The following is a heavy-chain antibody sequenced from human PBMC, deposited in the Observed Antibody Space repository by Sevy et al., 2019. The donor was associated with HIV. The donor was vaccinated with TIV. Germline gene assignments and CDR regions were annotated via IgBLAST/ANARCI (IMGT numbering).Heavy chain of an antibody. D-gene: IGHD6-13*01. CDR2: ITPNSGGT. V-gene: IGHV1-2*02. J-gene: IGHJ6*02. Sequence: ASVKVSCKASGYTFTGYYMHWVRQAPGQGLEWMGWITPNSGGTNYAQKFQGRVTMTRHTSISTAYMELSRLRSDDTAVYYCARDQGGDTWQLVLWYYGMDVWGQGTTVTVSS. CDR3: ARDQGGDTWQLVLWYYGMDV. CDR1: GYTFTGYY.